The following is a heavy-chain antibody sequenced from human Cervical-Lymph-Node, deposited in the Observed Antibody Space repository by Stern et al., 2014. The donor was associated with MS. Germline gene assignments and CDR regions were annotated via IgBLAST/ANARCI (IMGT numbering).Heavy chain of an antibody. CDR3: ARVLNFGGATGY. Sequence: VQLVESGAEVKKPGASVKVSCKASGYTFTSYDINWVRQATGQGLEWMGWMNPNSGNTGYAQKVQGRVTMTRNTSISTAYMELSSLRSEDTAVYYCARVLNFGGATGYWGQGTLVTVSS. D-gene: IGHD3-16*01. CDR2: MNPNSGNT. V-gene: IGHV1-8*01. CDR1: GYTFTSYD. J-gene: IGHJ4*02.